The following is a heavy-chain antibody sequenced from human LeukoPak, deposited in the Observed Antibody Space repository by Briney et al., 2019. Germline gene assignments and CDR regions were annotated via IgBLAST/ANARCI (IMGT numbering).Heavy chain of an antibody. D-gene: IGHD1-1*01. CDR3: ARSLRSLEPYDY. V-gene: IGHV1-8*02. CDR2: MNPNSGNT. Sequence: EASVKVSCKASGYTFTSYDINWVRQATGQGLEWMGWMNPNSGNTGYAQKFQGRVTMTRNTSISTAYMELSSLRSEDTAVYYCARSLRSLEPYDYWGQGTLVTVSS. CDR1: GYTFTSYD. J-gene: IGHJ4*02.